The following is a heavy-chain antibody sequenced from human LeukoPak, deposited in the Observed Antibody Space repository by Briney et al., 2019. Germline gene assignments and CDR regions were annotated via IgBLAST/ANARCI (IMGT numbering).Heavy chain of an antibody. CDR2: IKEDGSEK. CDR3: ARAYSSSWYDAFDI. D-gene: IGHD6-13*01. CDR1: GFTFSSYW. Sequence: GRFLRLSCAASGFTFSSYWMSWVRQAPGKGLEWVANIKEDGSEKFFVDSVKGRFTISRDNAKNSLYLQMNSLRAEDTAVYYCARAYSSSWYDAFDIWGQGTMVTVSS. V-gene: IGHV3-7*01. J-gene: IGHJ3*02.